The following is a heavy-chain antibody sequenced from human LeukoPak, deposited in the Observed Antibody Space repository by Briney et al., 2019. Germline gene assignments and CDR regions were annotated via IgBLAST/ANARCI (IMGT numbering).Heavy chain of an antibody. Sequence: GGSLRLSCAASGFTFSSYAMSWVRQAPGKGLEWVSAISGSGGSTYYADSVKGRFTISRDNPKNTLYLQMNSLRAEDTAVYYCTKTLSSGWSYFDSWGQGTLVTVSS. V-gene: IGHV3-23*01. CDR3: TKTLSSGWSYFDS. CDR2: ISGSGGST. D-gene: IGHD6-19*01. CDR1: GFTFSSYA. J-gene: IGHJ4*02.